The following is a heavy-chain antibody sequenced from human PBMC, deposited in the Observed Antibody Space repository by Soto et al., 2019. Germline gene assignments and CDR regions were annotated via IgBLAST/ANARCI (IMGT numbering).Heavy chain of an antibody. V-gene: IGHV3-33*01. CDR2: IWYDGSNK. Sequence: QVQLVESGGGVVQPGRSLRLSCAASGFTFSSYGMHWVRQAPGKGLEWVAVIWYDGSNKYYADSAKGRFTISRDNSKNTLYLQMNSLRAEDTAVYYCARAPDYYDSSGYYYYYYGMDVWGQGTTVTVSS. CDR1: GFTFSSYG. D-gene: IGHD3-22*01. J-gene: IGHJ6*02. CDR3: ARAPDYYDSSGYYYYYYGMDV.